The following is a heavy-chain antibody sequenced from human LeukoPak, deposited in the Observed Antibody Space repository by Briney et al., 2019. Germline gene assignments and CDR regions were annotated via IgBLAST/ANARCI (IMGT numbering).Heavy chain of an antibody. V-gene: IGHV1-3*01. D-gene: IGHD6-13*01. CDR1: GYTFTSYT. CDR2: INAGNGNT. J-gene: IGHJ4*02. CDR3: AKPRDGSSSWYAFDY. Sequence: ASVKVSCKASGYTFTSYTIHWVRQAPGQRLEWMGWINAGNGNTKYSQEFQGRVTITRDTSASTAYMELSSLRADDTAVYYCAKPRDGSSSWYAFDYWGQGTLVTVSS.